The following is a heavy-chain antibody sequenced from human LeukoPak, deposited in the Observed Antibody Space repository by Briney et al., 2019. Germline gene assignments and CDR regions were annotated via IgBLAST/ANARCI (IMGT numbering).Heavy chain of an antibody. CDR2: ICSNGGST. Sequence: GGSLRLSCSASGSTFSGYAMHWVRQAPGKGLEYVSAICSNGGSTYYADSVKGRFTISRDNSKNTLYLQMSSLRAEDTAVYYCVKRLRGYSGYDSTYFDYWGQGTLVTVSS. CDR3: VKRLRGYSGYDSTYFDY. CDR1: GSTFSGYA. V-gene: IGHV3-64D*06. D-gene: IGHD5-12*01. J-gene: IGHJ4*02.